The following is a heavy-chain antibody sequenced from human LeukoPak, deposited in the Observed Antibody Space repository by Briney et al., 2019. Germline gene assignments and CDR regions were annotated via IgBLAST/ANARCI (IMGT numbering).Heavy chain of an antibody. CDR1: GFTFSSYA. J-gene: IGHJ4*02. CDR3: ARDHQSFGSHFDY. CDR2: ISYDGSNK. Sequence: WGSLRLSCAASGFTFSSYAMHWVRQAPGKGLEWVTVISYDGSNKNYADSVKGRFTISRDNSKNTLYLQMNSLRTEDTAVYYCARDHQSFGSHFDYWGQGSLVTVSS. D-gene: IGHD1-26*01. V-gene: IGHV3-30*04.